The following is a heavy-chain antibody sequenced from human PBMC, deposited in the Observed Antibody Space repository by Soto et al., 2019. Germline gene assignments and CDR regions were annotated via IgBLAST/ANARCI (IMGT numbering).Heavy chain of an antibody. CDR1: GYTFTGYY. V-gene: IGHV1-2*02. J-gene: IGHJ4*02. Sequence: GASVKVSCKASGYTFTGYYLHWVRQAPGQGLEWMGWIDANSGGTNYAQKFQGRVAMTRDTLYLQMNSLRAEDTAVYYCAKDRRYSNYVGFDYWGQGTLVTSPQ. CDR2: IDANSGGT. D-gene: IGHD4-4*01. CDR3: AKDRRYSNYVGFDY.